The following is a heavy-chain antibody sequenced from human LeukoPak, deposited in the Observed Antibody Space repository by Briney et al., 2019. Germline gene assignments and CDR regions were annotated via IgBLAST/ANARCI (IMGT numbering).Heavy chain of an antibody. J-gene: IGHJ5*02. V-gene: IGHV1-2*02. Sequence: GASVKVSCKASGYTFTGYYMHWVRQAPGQGLEWMGWINPNSGGTNSAQKFQGRVTMTRDTSISTVYMELSRLRSDDMAVYYCARGGTNDFWSGYRIDPWGQGTLVTVSS. CDR1: GYTFTGYY. CDR3: ARGGTNDFWSGYRIDP. CDR2: INPNSGGT. D-gene: IGHD3-3*01.